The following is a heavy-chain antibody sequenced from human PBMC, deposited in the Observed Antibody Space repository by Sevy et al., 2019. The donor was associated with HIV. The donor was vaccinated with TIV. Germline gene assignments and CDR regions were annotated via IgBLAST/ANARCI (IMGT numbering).Heavy chain of an antibody. CDR2: IKSKTDGGTT. D-gene: IGHD2-2*01. J-gene: IGHJ6*02. Sequence: GGSLRLSCAASGFTFNSYAMSWVRQAPGKGLEWVGRIKSKTDGGTTDYAAPVKGRFTISRDDSKNTLYLQMNSLKTEDTAVYYCTTGYCSSTSCYPYYYYGMDVWGQGTTVTVSS. CDR1: GFTFNSYA. V-gene: IGHV3-15*01. CDR3: TTGYCSSTSCYPYYYYGMDV.